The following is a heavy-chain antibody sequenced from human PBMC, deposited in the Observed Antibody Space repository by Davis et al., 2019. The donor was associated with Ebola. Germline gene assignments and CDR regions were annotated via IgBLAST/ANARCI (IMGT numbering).Heavy chain of an antibody. V-gene: IGHV3-23*01. Sequence: PGGSLRLSCAASGFTFSSYAMSWVRQAPGKGLEWVSAISGSGGSTYYADSVKGRFTISRDNSKNTLYLQMNSLRAEDTAVYYCARRFLDYGDLYYYYGMDVWGQGTTVTVSS. D-gene: IGHD4-17*01. J-gene: IGHJ6*02. CDR3: ARRFLDYGDLYYYYGMDV. CDR1: GFTFSSYA. CDR2: ISGSGGST.